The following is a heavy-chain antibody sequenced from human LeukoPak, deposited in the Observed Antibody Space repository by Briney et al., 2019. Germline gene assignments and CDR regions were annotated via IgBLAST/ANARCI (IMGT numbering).Heavy chain of an antibody. CDR1: GDIVSSNNAA. CDR3: AWSARRGGYFDY. J-gene: IGHJ4*02. V-gene: IGHV6-1*01. CDR2: TYYRSNFYN. D-gene: IGHD6-6*01. Sequence: SQTLSLTCAVSGDIVSSNNAAWDWIRQSPSRGLEWLGRTYYRSNFYNDYAVPVKIPITNYPNTCKNQFSLQLKSVTPEDTAVYYCAWSARRGGYFDYGGQGTLVTVSA.